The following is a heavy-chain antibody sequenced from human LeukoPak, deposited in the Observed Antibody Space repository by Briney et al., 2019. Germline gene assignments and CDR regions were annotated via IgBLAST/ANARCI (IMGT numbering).Heavy chain of an antibody. CDR1: NGAVKNYY. Sequence: PSETLSLTCSVSNGAVKNYYWTWIRQPPGQGLEWIGNFLYSGTTTYRASLDSRLIISVDNSKNTVSLRLFSVTAADTAVYYCATLVYSGSQYHFDTWGQGPLVTVSS. CDR2: FLYSGTT. CDR3: ATLVYSGSQYHFDT. V-gene: IGHV4-59*02. J-gene: IGHJ4*02. D-gene: IGHD1-26*01.